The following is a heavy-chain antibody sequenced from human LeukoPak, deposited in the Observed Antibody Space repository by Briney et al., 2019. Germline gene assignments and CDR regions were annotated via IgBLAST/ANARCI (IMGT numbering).Heavy chain of an antibody. D-gene: IGHD2-2*01. CDR3: ARDDVRTSNRGRLWFDP. J-gene: IGHJ5*02. V-gene: IGHV4-39*02. Sequence: PSETLSLTCTVSSVSMTQTNHFWGWIRQPPGKGLEWIGNIYYDGTTYYNPSLKSRVSISVDTSEKQFALSVSSVTAADTAVYYCARDDVRTSNRGRLWFDPWGQGTLVTVSS. CDR2: IYYDGTT. CDR1: SVSMTQTNHF.